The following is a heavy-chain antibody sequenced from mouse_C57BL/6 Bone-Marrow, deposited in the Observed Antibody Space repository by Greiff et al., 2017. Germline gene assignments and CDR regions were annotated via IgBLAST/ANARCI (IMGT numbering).Heavy chain of an antibody. CDR1: GYTFTSYG. CDR3: ASSVPPAWFAY. V-gene: IGHV1-81*01. Sequence: VKLMESGAELARPGASVKLSCKASGYTFTSYGISWVKQRTGQGLEWIGEIYPRSGNTYYNEKFKGKATLTADKSSSTAYMELRSLTSEDSAVYFCASSVPPAWFAYWGQGTLVTVSA. J-gene: IGHJ3*01. D-gene: IGHD5-1*01. CDR2: IYPRSGNT.